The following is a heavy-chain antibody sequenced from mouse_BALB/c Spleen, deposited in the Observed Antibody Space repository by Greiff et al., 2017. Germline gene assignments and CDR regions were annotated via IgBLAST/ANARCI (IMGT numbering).Heavy chain of an antibody. J-gene: IGHJ2*01. V-gene: IGHV3-8*02. CDR3: ARSFYGNPSYYFDY. D-gene: IGHD2-10*01. CDR2: ISYSGST. Sequence: EVKLVESGPSLVKPSQTLSLTCSVTGDSITSGYWNWIRKFPGNKLEYMGYISYSGSTYYNPSLKSRISITRDTSKNQYYLQLNSVTTEDTATYYCARSFYGNPSYYFDYWGQGTTLTVSS. CDR1: GDSITSGY.